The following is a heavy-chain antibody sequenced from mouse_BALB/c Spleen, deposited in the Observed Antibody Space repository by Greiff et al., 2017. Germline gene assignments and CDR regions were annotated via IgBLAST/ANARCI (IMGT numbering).Heavy chain of an antibody. D-gene: IGHD2-4*01. CDR1: GFNIKDTY. V-gene: IGHV14-3*02. CDR3: ARSVYYDYDGGFAY. Sequence: EVQLQQSGAELVKPGASVKLSCTASGFNIKDTYMHWVKQRPEQGLEWIGRIDPANGNTKYDPKFQGKATITADTSSNTAYLQLSSLTSEDTAVYYCARSVYYDYDGGFAYWGQGTLVTVSA. J-gene: IGHJ3*01. CDR2: IDPANGNT.